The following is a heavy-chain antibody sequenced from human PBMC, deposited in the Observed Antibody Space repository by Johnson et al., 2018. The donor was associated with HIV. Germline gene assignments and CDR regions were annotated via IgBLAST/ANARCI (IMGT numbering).Heavy chain of an antibody. Sequence: VQLVESGGGLVQPGGSLRLSCAASGFTVSSNYMSWVRQAPGKGLEWVSIIYSAGSTYFADSVKGRFPISRDNSKNTRFLQMNSLRVEDTAVYYGARLKNGAVDIWGQGTMVTVSS. CDR3: ARLKNGAVDI. J-gene: IGHJ3*02. CDR2: IYSAGST. V-gene: IGHV3-53*01. CDR1: GFTVSSNY. D-gene: IGHD2-8*01.